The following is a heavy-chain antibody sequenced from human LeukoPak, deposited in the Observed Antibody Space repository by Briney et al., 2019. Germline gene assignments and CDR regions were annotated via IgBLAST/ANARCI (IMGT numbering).Heavy chain of an antibody. CDR3: ARDYLLEAGNWFDP. J-gene: IGHJ5*02. CDR1: GFTFSSYS. V-gene: IGHV3-21*01. CDR2: IGSSSSYI. D-gene: IGHD6-13*01. Sequence: GGSLRLSCAASGFTFSSYSMNWVRPAPGKGLEWVSSIGSSSSYIYYADSVKGRFTISRDNAKNSLYLQMNSLRAEDTAVYYCARDYLLEAGNWFDPWGQGTLVTVSS.